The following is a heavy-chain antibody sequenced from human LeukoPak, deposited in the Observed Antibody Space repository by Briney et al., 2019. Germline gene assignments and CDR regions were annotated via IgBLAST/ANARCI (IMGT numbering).Heavy chain of an antibody. J-gene: IGHJ4*02. V-gene: IGHV1-2*02. D-gene: IGHD3-22*01. Sequence: ASVKVSCRASGYTFTGYYMHWVRQAPGQGLEWMGWINPNSGGTNYAQKFQGRVTMTRGTSISTAYMELSRLRSDDTAVYYCARSIYYDSSGYLFDYWGQGTLVTVSS. CDR3: ARSIYYDSSGYLFDY. CDR1: GYTFTGYY. CDR2: INPNSGGT.